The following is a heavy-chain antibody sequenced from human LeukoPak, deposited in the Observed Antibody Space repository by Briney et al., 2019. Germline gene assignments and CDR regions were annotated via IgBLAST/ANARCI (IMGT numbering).Heavy chain of an antibody. D-gene: IGHD2-21*02. V-gene: IGHV3-21*01. J-gene: IGHJ4*02. Sequence: GGSLRLSCAASEFTFSTYSMNWVRQAPGKGLEWVSSISSGSGYIFYADSVKGRFTISRDNAKNSLYLQMNSLRAEDTAVYYCARWAVLAYCGGDCYSALYYFDYWGQGTLVTVSS. CDR2: ISSGSGYI. CDR1: EFTFSTYS. CDR3: ARWAVLAYCGGDCYSALYYFDY.